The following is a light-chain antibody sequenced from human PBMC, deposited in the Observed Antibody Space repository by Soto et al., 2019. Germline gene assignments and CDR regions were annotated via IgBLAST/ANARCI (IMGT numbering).Light chain of an antibody. V-gene: IGLV2-14*03. CDR2: DVS. Sequence: QSALTQPASVSWSPGQSITISCTGTSSDVGGYNYVSWYQQHPGKAPKLMIYDVSDRPSGVSNRFSASKSGNTASLTISGLQAEDEADYYCCSYTSSSTPWVFGTGTKVPS. J-gene: IGLJ1*01. CDR1: SSDVGGYNY. CDR3: CSYTSSSTPWV.